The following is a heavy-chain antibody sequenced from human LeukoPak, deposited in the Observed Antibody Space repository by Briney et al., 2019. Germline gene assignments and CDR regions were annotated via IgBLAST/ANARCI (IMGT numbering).Heavy chain of an antibody. V-gene: IGHV3-48*01. CDR1: GFTFSSYA. Sequence: PGGSLRLSCAASGFTFSSYAMHWVRQAPGEGLEWVSYISSSSSTIYYADSVKGRFTISRDNAKNSLYLQMNSLRAEDTAVYYCARGAATFDYWGQGTLVTVSS. J-gene: IGHJ4*02. CDR3: ARGAATFDY. D-gene: IGHD6-25*01. CDR2: ISSSSSTI.